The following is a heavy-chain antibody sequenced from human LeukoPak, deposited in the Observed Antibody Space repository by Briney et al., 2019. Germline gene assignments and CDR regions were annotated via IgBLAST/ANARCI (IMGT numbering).Heavy chain of an antibody. CDR2: IYYSGST. D-gene: IGHD3-22*01. V-gene: IGHV4-59*01. CDR3: ARERLGYYDRSGLDY. Sequence: PSETLSLTCTVSGGSISSYYWNWIRQPPGKGLEWIGYIYYSGSTNYNPSLKSRVTTSVDTSKNQFSLKLGSVTAADTAVYYCARERLGYYDRSGLDYWGQGTLVTVSS. J-gene: IGHJ4*02. CDR1: GGSISSYY.